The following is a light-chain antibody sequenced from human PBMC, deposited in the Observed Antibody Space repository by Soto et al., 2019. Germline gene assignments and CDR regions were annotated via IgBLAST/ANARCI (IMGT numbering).Light chain of an antibody. CDR1: QSVSSN. J-gene: IGKJ2*01. V-gene: IGKV3-15*01. CDR2: GAS. CDR3: QHYNNWPFT. Sequence: EIVMTQSPATLSVSPGERATLSCRASQSVSSNLAWYQHKPGQAPTLLIYGASARSTGIPVRFSGTRSGTEFTFTISSLQSEDFAVYYYQHYNNWPFTFGQETKLEIK.